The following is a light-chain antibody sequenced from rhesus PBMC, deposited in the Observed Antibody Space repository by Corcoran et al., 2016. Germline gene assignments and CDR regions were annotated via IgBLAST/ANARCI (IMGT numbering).Light chain of an antibody. CDR1: ENVTNY. V-gene: IGKV1-74*01. CDR2: TAY. Sequence: DIQMTQSPSSLSASVGDRVTITCRASENVTNYLNWYQPKPGNAPKLLIYTAYTLQSGVPSRFSGSGSGTDYSFTISSLQPEDFATYYCQHGYGTPFTFGPGTKLDIK. J-gene: IGKJ3*01. CDR3: QHGYGTPFT.